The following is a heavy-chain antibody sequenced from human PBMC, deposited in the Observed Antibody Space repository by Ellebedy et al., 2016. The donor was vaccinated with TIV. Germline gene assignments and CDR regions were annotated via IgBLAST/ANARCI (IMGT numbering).Heavy chain of an antibody. Sequence: SETLSLTCAVYGGSFSGYYWSWIRQPPGKGLEWIGEINHSGNTNYNPSLKSRVTISLDPSKNQFSLNLNSVTAADTAAYYCARGGTFSHGLWYFDYWGQGTLVTVSS. CDR3: ARGGTFSHGLWYFDY. CDR1: GGSFSGYY. J-gene: IGHJ4*02. V-gene: IGHV4-34*01. CDR2: INHSGNT. D-gene: IGHD5-18*01.